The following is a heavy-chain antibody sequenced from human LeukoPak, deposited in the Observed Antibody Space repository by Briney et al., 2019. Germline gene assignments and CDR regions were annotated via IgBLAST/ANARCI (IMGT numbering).Heavy chain of an antibody. V-gene: IGHV1-18*01. CDR3: ARLGIVGANTYYYYYMDV. Sequence: ASVKVSCKASGYTFTSYGISWVRQAPGQGLEWMGLISAYNGNTNYAQKLQGRVTMTTDTSTSTAYMELRSLRSDDTAVYYCARLGIVGANTYYYYYMDVWGKGTTVTVSS. D-gene: IGHD1-26*01. J-gene: IGHJ6*03. CDR2: ISAYNGNT. CDR1: GYTFTSYG.